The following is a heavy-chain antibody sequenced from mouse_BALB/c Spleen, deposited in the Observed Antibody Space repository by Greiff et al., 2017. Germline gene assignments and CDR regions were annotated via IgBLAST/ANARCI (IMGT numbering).Heavy chain of an antibody. Sequence: QVQLKQSGAELMKPGASVKISCKATGYTFSSYWIEWVKRRPGHGLEWIGEILPGSGSTNYNEKFKGKATFTADTSSNTAYMQLSSLTSEDSAVYYCARVSMDYWGQGTSVTVSS. CDR1: GYTFSSYW. V-gene: IGHV1-9*01. J-gene: IGHJ4*01. CDR3: ARVSMDY. CDR2: ILPGSGST.